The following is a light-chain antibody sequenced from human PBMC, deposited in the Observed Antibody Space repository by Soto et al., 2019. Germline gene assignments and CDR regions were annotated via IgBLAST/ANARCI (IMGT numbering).Light chain of an antibody. J-gene: IGKJ1*01. CDR1: QSISSY. CDR2: AAS. CDR3: QQSYSTPWT. V-gene: IGKV1-39*01. Sequence: DIQMTQSPSSLSAFVGDRVTITCRASQSISSYLNWYQQKPGKAPELLIYAASTLQSGVPSRFSGSRSGTDFTLTISSLQPEDFASYYCQQSYSTPWTFGQGTKVEIE.